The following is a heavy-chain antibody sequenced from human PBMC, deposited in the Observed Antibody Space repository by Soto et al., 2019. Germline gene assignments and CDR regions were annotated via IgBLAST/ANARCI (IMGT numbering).Heavy chain of an antibody. CDR1: GGTFSTYS. V-gene: IGHV1-69*01. CDR3: ARAEVATTYFDF. J-gene: IGHJ4*01. D-gene: IGHD5-12*01. CDR2: IIPAFGSP. Sequence: QVQLVQSGAEVKKPGSSVKVSCKASGGTFSTYSIDWVRQAPGQGLEWTGGIIPAFGSPNYAQRFQGRVTITADESTSTAYMELSSLRSDDTAVYYCARAEVATTYFDFWGHGTLVTVSS.